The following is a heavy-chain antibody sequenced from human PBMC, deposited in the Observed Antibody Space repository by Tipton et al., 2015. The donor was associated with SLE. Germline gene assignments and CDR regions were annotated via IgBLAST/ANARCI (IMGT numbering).Heavy chain of an antibody. CDR3: AQAYDAFDI. V-gene: IGHV4-39*07. J-gene: IGHJ3*02. Sequence: TLSLTCTVSGGSISSSRYYWGWIRQPPGKGLEWIGEINHSGSTNYNPSLKSRVTISVDTSKNQFSLKLSSVTAADTAVYYCAQAYDAFDIWGQGTMVTGSS. CDR2: INHSGST. CDR1: GGSISSSRYY.